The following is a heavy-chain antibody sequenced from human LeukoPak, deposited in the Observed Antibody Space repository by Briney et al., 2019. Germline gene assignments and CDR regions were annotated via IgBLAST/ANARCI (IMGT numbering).Heavy chain of an antibody. Sequence: GGSLRLSCAASGFTFSGYTMTWVRQAPGNGLEWVSYISSSSSTIYYADSVKGRFTISRDNAKISLYLQMNSLRAEDTAVYYCARDIYYDSSGYYGSVYWGQGTLVTVSS. J-gene: IGHJ4*02. CDR2: ISSSSSTI. V-gene: IGHV3-48*04. CDR1: GFTFSGYT. D-gene: IGHD3-22*01. CDR3: ARDIYYDSSGYYGSVY.